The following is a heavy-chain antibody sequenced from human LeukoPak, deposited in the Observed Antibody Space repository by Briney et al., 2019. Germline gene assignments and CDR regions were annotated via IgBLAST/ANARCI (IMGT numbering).Heavy chain of an antibody. CDR2: IIHSGST. J-gene: IGHJ4*02. CDR1: GGSISSGGYY. V-gene: IGHV4-61*08. Sequence: SQTLSLTCTVSGGSISSGGYYWSWIRQPPGKGLEWIGEIIHSGSTNYNPSLKSRVTISVDTSKNQFSLKLSSVTAADTAVYYCARDGYSDSSGYDYPPSVWGQGTLVTVSS. D-gene: IGHD3-22*01. CDR3: ARDGYSDSSGYDYPPSV.